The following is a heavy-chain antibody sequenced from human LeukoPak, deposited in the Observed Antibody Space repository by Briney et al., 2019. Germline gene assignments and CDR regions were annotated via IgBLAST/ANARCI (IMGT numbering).Heavy chain of an antibody. V-gene: IGHV1-2*02. Sequence: ASVKVSCKASGGTFSSYAISWVRQAPGQGLEWMGWINPNSGDTNYSQKFQGRVTMTRDTSISTAYMELSRLRSDDTAVYYCARGGWELLYFDYWGQGTLVTVSS. D-gene: IGHD1-26*01. CDR1: GGTFSSYA. CDR3: ARGGWELLYFDY. CDR2: INPNSGDT. J-gene: IGHJ4*02.